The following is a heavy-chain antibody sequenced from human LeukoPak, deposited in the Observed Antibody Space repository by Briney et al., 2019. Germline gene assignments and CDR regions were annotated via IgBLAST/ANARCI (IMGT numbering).Heavy chain of an antibody. Sequence: ASVKVSCKASGYTFTSYGISWVRQAPGQWLEWMGWISAYNGNTNYAQKLQGRVTMTTDTSTSTAYMELRSLRSDDTAVYYCARGSSMYYYDSSGYYFDYWGQGTLVTVSS. V-gene: IGHV1-18*01. CDR1: GYTFTSYG. J-gene: IGHJ4*02. CDR3: ARGSSMYYYDSSGYYFDY. D-gene: IGHD3-22*01. CDR2: ISAYNGNT.